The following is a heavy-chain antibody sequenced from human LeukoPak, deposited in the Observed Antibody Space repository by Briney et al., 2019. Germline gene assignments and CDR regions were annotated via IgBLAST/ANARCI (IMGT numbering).Heavy chain of an antibody. CDR1: GGSISSYH. CDR2: IYTSGST. J-gene: IGHJ6*03. CDR3: ARDWFSEYQLPHKLRYYYYYMDV. D-gene: IGHD2-2*01. Sequence: SETLSLTCTVSGGSISSYHWSWIRQPAGKGLEWIGRIYTSGSTNYNPSLKSRVTISVDKSKNQFSLKLSSVTAADTAVYYCARDWFSEYQLPHKLRYYYYYMDVWGKGTTVTVSS. V-gene: IGHV4-4*07.